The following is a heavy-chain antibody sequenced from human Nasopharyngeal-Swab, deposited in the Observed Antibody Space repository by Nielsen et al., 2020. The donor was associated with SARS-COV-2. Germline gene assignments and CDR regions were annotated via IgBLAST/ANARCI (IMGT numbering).Heavy chain of an antibody. V-gene: IGHV4-59*12. Sequence: RQAPGKGLEWIGYFYYSGITNYNPSLKSRVTILIDTSKNQFSLKLSSVTAADTAVYYCARGSKQWLVRLSRYYYYGMDVWGQGTTVTVSS. D-gene: IGHD6-19*01. CDR3: ARGSKQWLVRLSRYYYYGMDV. J-gene: IGHJ6*02. CDR2: FYYSGIT.